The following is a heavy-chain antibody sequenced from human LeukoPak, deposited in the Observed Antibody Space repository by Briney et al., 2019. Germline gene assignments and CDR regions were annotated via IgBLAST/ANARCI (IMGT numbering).Heavy chain of an antibody. CDR1: GFTFSNYA. V-gene: IGHV3-30-3*01. J-gene: IGHJ4*02. CDR2: ISYDEGNK. Sequence: GGSLRLSCAASGFTFSNYAMHWVRQAPGKGLEWVALISYDEGNKYYADSVKGRFTISRDNSNNTLYLQMNSLRAEDTAVYYCAGDRVNTAMVRIGSTFHYWGQGTLVTVSS. CDR3: AGDRVNTAMVRIGSTFHY. D-gene: IGHD5-18*01.